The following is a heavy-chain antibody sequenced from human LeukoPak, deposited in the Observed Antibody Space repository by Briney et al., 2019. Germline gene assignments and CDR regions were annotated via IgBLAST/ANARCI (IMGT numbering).Heavy chain of an antibody. D-gene: IGHD1-1*01. CDR3: VRNWNLDS. CDR2: LKPDGSEK. V-gene: IGHV3-7*01. Sequence: PGGSLRLSCAASGFSFSVYWMSWVRQAPGRGLEWVANLKPDGSEKNYGDSVKGRFTISRDNAKNSLLLQMNSLTAEDTAVYYCVRNWNLDSWGQGTLVTVSS. CDR1: GFSFSVYW. J-gene: IGHJ4*02.